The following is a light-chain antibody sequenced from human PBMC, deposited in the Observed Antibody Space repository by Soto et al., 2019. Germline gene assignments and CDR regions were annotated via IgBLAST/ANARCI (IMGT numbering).Light chain of an antibody. CDR2: PAS. CDR3: HQTYTTPPT. J-gene: IGKJ4*01. CDR1: QTIGIY. Sequence: QMTQSPISLFASVRDRVSIACRANQTIGIYLNWYQQKPGKAPKLLIYPASNLQSGVPSRFSGSGSGTDFTLTISSLQPEDFASYYCHQTYTTPPTFGGGTKVAIK. V-gene: IGKV1-39*01.